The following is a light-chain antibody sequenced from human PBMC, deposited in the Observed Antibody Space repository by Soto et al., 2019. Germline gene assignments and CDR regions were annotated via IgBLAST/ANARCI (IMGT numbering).Light chain of an antibody. CDR3: QQYGTSPWT. J-gene: IGKJ1*01. CDR1: QSVSTSY. Sequence: EIVLTQSPGTLSLSPGERATLSCRASQSVSTSYLGWYQQKPGQAPRLLIYSASSRATGIPDRFSGSGSGTDFTLTISRLEPEDFAVYYCQQYGTSPWTFGQGTKVDIK. CDR2: SAS. V-gene: IGKV3-20*01.